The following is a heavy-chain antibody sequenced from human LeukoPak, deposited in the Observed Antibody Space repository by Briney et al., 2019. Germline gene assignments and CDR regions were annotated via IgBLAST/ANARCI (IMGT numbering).Heavy chain of an antibody. V-gene: IGHV3-30*02. Sequence: GGSLRLSCAASGFTFSSYGMHWVRQAPGKGLEWVAFIRYDGSNKYYIDSVKGRFTISRDNSKNTLYLQMNSLTAEDTAVYYSAKDAKIVAVGTAFDIWGQGTLVTVSS. CDR1: GFTFSSYG. CDR3: AKDAKIVAVGTAFDI. CDR2: IRYDGSNK. J-gene: IGHJ3*02. D-gene: IGHD6-13*01.